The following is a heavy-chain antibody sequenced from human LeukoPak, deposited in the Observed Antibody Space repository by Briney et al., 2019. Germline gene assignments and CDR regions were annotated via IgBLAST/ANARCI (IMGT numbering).Heavy chain of an antibody. CDR2: ISASGGST. J-gene: IGHJ3*02. CDR3: ARGLFLSGYLDAFDI. V-gene: IGHV3-23*01. Sequence: GGSLRLSCVASGFPFNTYNMNWVRQAPGKGLEWVSGISASGGSTYYADSVKGRCTISRDNSKNTLYLQMNSLRVEDTAVYYCARGLFLSGYLDAFDIWGQGTVVTVSS. CDR1: GFPFNTYN. D-gene: IGHD3-22*01.